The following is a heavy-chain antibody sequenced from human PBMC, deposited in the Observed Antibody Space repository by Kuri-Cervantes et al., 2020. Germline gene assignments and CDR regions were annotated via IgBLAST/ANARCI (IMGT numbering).Heavy chain of an antibody. D-gene: IGHD6-13*01. V-gene: IGHV3-21*01. CDR2: ISSSSSYI. CDR1: GFTFSSYS. J-gene: IGHJ2*01. Sequence: GESLKIPCAALGFTFSSYSINWVRQAPGKGLEWVSSISSSSSYIYYADSVKGRFTIFRGNAKNSLYLQKNSLRAEDSAVYYCARNREGIAAADWYFDLWGRGTLVTVSS. CDR3: ARNREGIAAADWYFDL.